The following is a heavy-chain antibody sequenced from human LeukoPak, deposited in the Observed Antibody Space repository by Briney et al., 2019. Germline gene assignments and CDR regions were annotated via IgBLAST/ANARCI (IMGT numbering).Heavy chain of an antibody. V-gene: IGHV3-33*01. J-gene: IGHJ4*02. Sequence: GGSLRLSCAASGFTFSSNGMQWVRQAPGKGLEWVALIWYDGSKKYYADSVKGRFTISRDNSENTLYLQLNSLRAEDTAIYYCARLQGVSTSDYWGQGTLVTVSS. D-gene: IGHD5/OR15-5a*01. CDR3: ARLQGVSTSDY. CDR1: GFTFSSNG. CDR2: IWYDGSKK.